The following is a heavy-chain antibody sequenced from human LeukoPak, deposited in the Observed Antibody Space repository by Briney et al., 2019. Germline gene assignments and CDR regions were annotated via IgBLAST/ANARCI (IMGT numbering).Heavy chain of an antibody. V-gene: IGHV3-21*01. D-gene: IGHD2-8*01. J-gene: IGHJ4*02. Sequence: GGSLRVSCAASGFTLSGYAMHWVRQAPGKGLEWVACITSESNYKDYAASVRGRFTISRDNARNSLFLQMNSLRSEDTAVYYCARETYCTDGVCYLNYFDFWRQATLLSVSS. CDR2: ITSESNYK. CDR1: GFTLSGYA. CDR3: ARETYCTDGVCYLNYFDF.